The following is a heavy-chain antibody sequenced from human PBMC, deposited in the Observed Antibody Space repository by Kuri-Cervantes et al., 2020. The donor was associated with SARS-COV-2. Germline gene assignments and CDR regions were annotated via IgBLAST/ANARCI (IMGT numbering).Heavy chain of an antibody. Sequence: SETLSLTCTVSGGSISSSSYYWGWIRQPPGKGLEWIGSIYYSGSTYYNPSLKSRVTISVDTSKNQFSLKLSSVTAADTAVYYCARYRNRRNVVVTGHDAFDIWGQGTMVTVSS. J-gene: IGHJ3*02. CDR1: GGSISSSSYY. CDR3: ARYRNRRNVVVTGHDAFDI. CDR2: IYYSGST. V-gene: IGHV4-39*01. D-gene: IGHD2-21*02.